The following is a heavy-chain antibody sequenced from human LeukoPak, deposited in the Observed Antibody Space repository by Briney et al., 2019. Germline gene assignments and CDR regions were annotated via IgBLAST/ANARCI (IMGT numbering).Heavy chain of an antibody. J-gene: IGHJ4*02. CDR3: AKEDDSSGYYYPSADDY. CDR2: IRSKANSYAT. Sequence: GGSLRLSCAASGFTFSGSAMHWDRQASGKGLEWVGRIRSKANSYATAYAASVKGRFTISRDNSKNTLYLQMNSLRAEDTAVYYCAKEDDSSGYYYPSADDYWGQGTLVTVSS. D-gene: IGHD3-22*01. V-gene: IGHV3-73*01. CDR1: GFTFSGSA.